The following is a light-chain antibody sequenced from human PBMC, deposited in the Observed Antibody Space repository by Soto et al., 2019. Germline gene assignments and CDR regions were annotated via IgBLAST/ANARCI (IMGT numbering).Light chain of an antibody. Sequence: DIQMTQSPSTLSASVGDRVTITCRASQSISSWLAWYQQKPGKAPKLLIYDASSLESGVPSRFSGSGSGTEFTLTISSLEPADFAVYYCQQRTTWPPLFAFGPGTRVDIK. J-gene: IGKJ3*01. V-gene: IGKV1-5*01. CDR2: DAS. CDR3: QQRTTWPPLFA. CDR1: QSISSW.